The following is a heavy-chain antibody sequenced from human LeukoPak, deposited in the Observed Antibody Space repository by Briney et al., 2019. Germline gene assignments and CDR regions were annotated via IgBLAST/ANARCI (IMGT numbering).Heavy chain of an antibody. CDR3: AKDQVMRYFELSMDV. Sequence: WKSPKLSCATSGFTFNNQCHHLVRQASSQGPGLGAIISYDGSNKYYADSVKGRFTISRDNSKNTLYLQMNSLRAEDTAVYYCAKDQVMRYFELSMDVWGKGTTVTVSS. V-gene: IGHV3-30*18. D-gene: IGHD3-9*01. J-gene: IGHJ6*04. CDR2: ISYDGSNK. CDR1: GFTFNNQC.